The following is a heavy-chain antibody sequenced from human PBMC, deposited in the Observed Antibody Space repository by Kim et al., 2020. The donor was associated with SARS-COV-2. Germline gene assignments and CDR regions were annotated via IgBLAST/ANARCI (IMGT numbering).Heavy chain of an antibody. CDR3: ASTTKTGYYYGMDV. V-gene: IGHV4-34*01. J-gene: IGHJ6*02. CDR1: GGSFSGYY. CDR2: INHSGST. Sequence: SETLSLTCAVYGGSFSGYYWSWIRQPPGKGLEWIGEINHSGSTNYNPSLKSRVTISVDTSKNQFSLKLSSVTAADTAVYYCASTTKTGYYYGMDVWGQGTTVTVSS. D-gene: IGHD1-1*01.